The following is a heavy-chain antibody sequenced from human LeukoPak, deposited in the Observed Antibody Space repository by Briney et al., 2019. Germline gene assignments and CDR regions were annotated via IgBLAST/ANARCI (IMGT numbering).Heavy chain of an antibody. D-gene: IGHD6-13*01. V-gene: IGHV4-34*01. CDR2: INHSGST. Sequence: SETLSLTCAVYGGSFSGYYWSWIRQPPGKGLEWIGEINHSGSTNYNPSLKSRVTITVDTSKNKFSLKLSSVTAADTAVYCCAGGRIAAAGTWYFQHWGQGTLVTVSS. CDR3: AGGRIAAAGTWYFQH. J-gene: IGHJ1*01. CDR1: GGSFSGYY.